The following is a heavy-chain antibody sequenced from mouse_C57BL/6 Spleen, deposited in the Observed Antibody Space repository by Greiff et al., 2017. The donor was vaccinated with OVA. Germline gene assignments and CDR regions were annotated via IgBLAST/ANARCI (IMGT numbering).Heavy chain of an antibody. CDR1: GFTFSSYA. CDR3: ARDTSCGNSYYWYFDV. D-gene: IGHD1-1*01. J-gene: IGHJ1*03. V-gene: IGHV5-4*01. CDR2: ISDGGSYT. Sequence: EVKLMEPGGGLVKPGGSLKLSCAASGFTFSSYAMSWVRQTPEKRLEWVATISDGGSYTYYPDNVKGRFTISRDNAKNNLYLQMSQLKSEDTAMYYCARDTSCGNSYYWYFDVWGTGTTVTVSS.